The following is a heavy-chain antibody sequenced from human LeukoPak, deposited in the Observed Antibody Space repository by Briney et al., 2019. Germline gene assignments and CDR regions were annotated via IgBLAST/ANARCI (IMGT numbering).Heavy chain of an antibody. Sequence: SETLSLTCTVSGGSISSYYWSWIRQPPGKGLEWIGYIYYSGSTNYNPSLKSRVTISVDTSKNQFSLKLSSVTAAGTAVYYCARDSPEYCSGGSCYDSFAAFDIWGQGTMVTVSS. J-gene: IGHJ3*02. CDR2: IYYSGST. D-gene: IGHD2-15*01. CDR1: GGSISSYY. V-gene: IGHV4-59*01. CDR3: ARDSPEYCSGGSCYDSFAAFDI.